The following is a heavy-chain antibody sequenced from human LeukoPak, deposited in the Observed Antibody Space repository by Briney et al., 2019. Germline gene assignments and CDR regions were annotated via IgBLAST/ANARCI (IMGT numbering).Heavy chain of an antibody. J-gene: IGHJ4*02. CDR3: ARRYFDY. CDR1: GFTFSTYA. V-gene: IGHV3-23*01. CDR2: LSGSGSSA. Sequence: PGGSLRLSCAASGFTFSTYAMSWVRQAPGKGLEWVSGLSGSGSSAYYADSVKGRFTISRDNSKNTLYLQMNSLRAEDTAVYYCARRYFDYWGQGTLVTVSS.